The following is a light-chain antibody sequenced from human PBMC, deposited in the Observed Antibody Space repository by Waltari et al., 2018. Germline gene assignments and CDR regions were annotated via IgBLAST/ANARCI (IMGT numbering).Light chain of an antibody. V-gene: IGLV2-23*01. CDR3: CSYSRSSPWV. Sequence: QSALTQPASVSGSPGQSITISCTGTSSDVASFNLVSCFQQYPGKAPKLIIYEDTGRPSGVSGRFSGSKSGNAASLSISGLQAEDEADYHCCSYSRSSPWVFGGGTKLTVL. J-gene: IGLJ3*02. CDR1: SSDVASFNL. CDR2: EDT.